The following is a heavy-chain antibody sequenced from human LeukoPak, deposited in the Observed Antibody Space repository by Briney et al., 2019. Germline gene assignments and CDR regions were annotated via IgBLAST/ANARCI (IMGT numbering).Heavy chain of an antibody. CDR2: IYYSGST. V-gene: IGHV4-31*03. J-gene: IGHJ4*02. CDR3: ARGYSYGGVDY. D-gene: IGHD5-18*01. CDR1: GGSISSGGYY. Sequence: SETLSLTCTVSGGSISSGGYYWSWIRQHPGKGLEWIGYIYYSGSTYYNPSLKSRVTISVDTSKNQFSLKLSSVTAADTAVYYCARGYSYGGVDYWGQGTLVTVSS.